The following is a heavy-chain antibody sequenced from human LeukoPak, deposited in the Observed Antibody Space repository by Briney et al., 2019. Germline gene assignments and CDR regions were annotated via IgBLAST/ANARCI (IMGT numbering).Heavy chain of an antibody. CDR1: GYTFTSYY. Sequence: GASVKVSCKASGYTFTSYYMHWVRQAPGQGLEWMGIINPSGGSTSYAQKFRGRVTMTRDTSTSTVYMELSSLRSEDTAVYYCARDFGYCSGGSPGGLLCQSSGAFDIWGQGTMVTVSS. V-gene: IGHV1-46*01. D-gene: IGHD2-15*01. CDR2: INPSGGST. J-gene: IGHJ3*02. CDR3: ARDFGYCSGGSPGGLLCQSSGAFDI.